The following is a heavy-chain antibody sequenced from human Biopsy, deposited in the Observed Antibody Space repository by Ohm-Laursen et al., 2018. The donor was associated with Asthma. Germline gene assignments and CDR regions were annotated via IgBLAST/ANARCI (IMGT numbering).Heavy chain of an antibody. CDR2: LIPVLGTP. J-gene: IGHJ6*02. D-gene: IGHD5-12*01. CDR1: GDSFSNYA. Sequence: SSETVSCKVSGDSFSNYAISWARQAPGQGLEWMGGLIPVLGTPNHAQMFEGRVTITADESTSTAYMELSSLSSEDTAVYYCARGYSGSDRIVYYYSGLEVWGQGTTVTVSS. CDR3: ARGYSGSDRIVYYYSGLEV. V-gene: IGHV1-69*01.